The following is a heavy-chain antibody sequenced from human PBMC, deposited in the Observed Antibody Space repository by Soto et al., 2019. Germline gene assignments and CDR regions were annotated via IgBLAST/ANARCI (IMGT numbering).Heavy chain of an antibody. J-gene: IGHJ4*02. V-gene: IGHV4-30-4*01. CDR1: GGSISSGDYY. CDR3: ARVLRYYYYDSSGYYSGYYFDY. D-gene: IGHD3-22*01. CDR2: IYYSGST. Sequence: SETLSLTCTVSGGSISSGDYYWSWIRQPPGKGLEWIGYIYYSGSTYYNPSLKSRVTISVDTSKNQFSLKLSSVTAADTAVYYCARVLRYYYYDSSGYYSGYYFDYWGQGTLVTVSS.